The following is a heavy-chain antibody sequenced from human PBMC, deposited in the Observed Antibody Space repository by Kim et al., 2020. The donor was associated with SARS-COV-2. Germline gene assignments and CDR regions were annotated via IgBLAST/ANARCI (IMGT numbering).Heavy chain of an antibody. CDR1: GFTVSSNY. J-gene: IGHJ5*02. D-gene: IGHD3-3*01. Sequence: GGSLRLSCAASGFTVSSNYMSWVRQAPGRGLEWVSVIYSGGSTYYADSVKGRFTISRDNSKNTLYLQMNSLRAEDTAVYYCARAPYYDFWSGGFDPWGQGTLVTVSS. V-gene: IGHV3-53*01. CDR3: ARAPYYDFWSGGFDP. CDR2: IYSGGST.